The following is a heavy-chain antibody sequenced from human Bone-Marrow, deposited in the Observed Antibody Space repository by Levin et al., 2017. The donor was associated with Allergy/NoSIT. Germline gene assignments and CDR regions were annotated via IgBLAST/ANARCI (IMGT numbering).Heavy chain of an antibody. CDR1: GFTFRNYA. V-gene: IGHV3-23*01. Sequence: QAGESLKISCEASGFTFRNYAMTWIRQAPGKGLEGVAGVSDSGDGTYYTDSVKGRFTVSRDNSRKRLYLQMDSLTVEDTATYYCAKQYCDTFTCYPGDHWGQGTQVIVSS. CDR2: VSDSGDGT. CDR3: AKQYCDTFTCYPGDH. D-gene: IGHD2/OR15-2a*01. J-gene: IGHJ4*02.